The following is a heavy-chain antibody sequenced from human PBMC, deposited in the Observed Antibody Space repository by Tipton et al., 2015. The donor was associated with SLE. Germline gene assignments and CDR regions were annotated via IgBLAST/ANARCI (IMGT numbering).Heavy chain of an antibody. D-gene: IGHD3-3*01. V-gene: IGHV4-34*01. CDR2: INHSGGT. Sequence: TLSLTCAVYGGSFSGYYWSWIRQPPGKGLEWIGEINHSGGTNYNPSLKSRLTISVDTSKNQFSLKLSSVTAADTAVYYCATESGHYDFWSGYYTHYYYMDVWGKETTVTVS. J-gene: IGHJ6*03. CDR1: GGSFSGYY. CDR3: ATESGHYDFWSGYYTHYYYMDV.